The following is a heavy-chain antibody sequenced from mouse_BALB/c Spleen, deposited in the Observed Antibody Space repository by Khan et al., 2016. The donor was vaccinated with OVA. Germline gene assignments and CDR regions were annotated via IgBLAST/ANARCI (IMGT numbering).Heavy chain of an antibody. CDR3: ARVYGGDFDY. CDR1: GYSITSDYA. CDR2: ISYSGNT. Sequence: EVQLQESGPGLVKPSQSLSLTCTVTGYSITSDYAWNWIRQFPGNKLEWMGFISYSGNTNYNPSLKSRISITRDTTKNQFFLQLNSVTIEDTATYCSARVYGGDFDYWGQGTTLTVSS. J-gene: IGHJ2*01. V-gene: IGHV3-2*02. D-gene: IGHD1-1*01.